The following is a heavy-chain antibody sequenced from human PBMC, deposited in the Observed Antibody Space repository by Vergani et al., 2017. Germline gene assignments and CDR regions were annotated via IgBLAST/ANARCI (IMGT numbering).Heavy chain of an antibody. CDR1: GFTFSSYS. CDR3: ARDRDYDFWSGPIDAFDI. V-gene: IGHV3-21*01. Sequence: EVQLLESGGGLVQPEGSLRLSCAASGFTFSSYSMNWVRQAPGKGLEWVSSISSSSSYIYYADSVKGRFTISRDNAKNSLYLQMNSLRAEDTAVDYCARDRDYDFWSGPIDAFDIWGQGTMVTVSS. D-gene: IGHD3-3*01. J-gene: IGHJ3*02. CDR2: ISSSSSYI.